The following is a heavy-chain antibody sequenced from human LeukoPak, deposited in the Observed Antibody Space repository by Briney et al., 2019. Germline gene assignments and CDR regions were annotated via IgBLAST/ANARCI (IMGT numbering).Heavy chain of an antibody. D-gene: IGHD2-15*01. CDR1: GYTFTSYD. Sequence: ASVKVSCKASGYTFTSYDINWVRQATGQGLEWMGWMNPNSGNTGYAQKFQCRVTMTSNTSISTAYMELSSLRSEDTAVYYCATQPMQLGYCSGGSCYYYYYYYMDVWGKGTTVTVSS. J-gene: IGHJ6*03. CDR2: MNPNSGNT. CDR3: ATQPMQLGYCSGGSCYYYYYYYMDV. V-gene: IGHV1-8*01.